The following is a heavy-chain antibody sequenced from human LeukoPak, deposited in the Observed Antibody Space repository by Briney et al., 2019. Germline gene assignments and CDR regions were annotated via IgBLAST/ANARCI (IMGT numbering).Heavy chain of an antibody. CDR2: ISYDGSNK. J-gene: IGHJ5*02. CDR1: GFTFSSYG. D-gene: IGHD6-19*01. CDR3: AKDLRIAVAVTPGWFDP. V-gene: IGHV3-30*18. Sequence: PGRSLRLSCAASGFTFSSYGMHWVRQAPGKGLEWVAVISYDGSNKYYADSVKGRFTISRDNSKNTLHLQMNSLRAEDTAVYYCAKDLRIAVAVTPGWFDPWGQGTLVTVSS.